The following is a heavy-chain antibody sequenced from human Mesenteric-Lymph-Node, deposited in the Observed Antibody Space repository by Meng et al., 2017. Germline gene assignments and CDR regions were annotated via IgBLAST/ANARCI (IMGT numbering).Heavy chain of an antibody. CDR2: IYYSGST. V-gene: IGHV4-61*01. CDR1: GGSVSRGSYY. D-gene: IGHD3-16*01. J-gene: IGHJ5*02. CDR3: AREQFGGARYNWFDP. Sequence: QWQRQDLGPGPVRPSATLSPTCLVSGGSVSRGSYYWSWIRQPPGKGLEWIGYIYYSGSTNYNPSLKSRVTISVDTSKNQFSLKLSSVTAADTAVYYCAREQFGGARYNWFDPWGQGTLVTVSS.